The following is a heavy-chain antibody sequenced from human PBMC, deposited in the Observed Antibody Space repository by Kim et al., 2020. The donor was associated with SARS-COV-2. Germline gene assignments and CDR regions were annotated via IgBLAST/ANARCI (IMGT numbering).Heavy chain of an antibody. Sequence: ASVKVSCKVSGYTLTELSMHWVRQAPGKGLEWMGGFDPEDGETIYAQKFQGRVTMTVDTSTDTAYMELSSLRSEDTAVYYCAIGPVGATSYYYYMDVWGKGTTVTVSS. D-gene: IGHD1-26*01. CDR3: AIGPVGATSYYYYMDV. V-gene: IGHV1-24*01. CDR1: GYTLTELS. J-gene: IGHJ6*03. CDR2: FDPEDGET.